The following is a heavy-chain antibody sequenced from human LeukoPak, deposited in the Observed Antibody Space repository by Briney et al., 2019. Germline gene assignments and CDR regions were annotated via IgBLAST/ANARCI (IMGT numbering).Heavy chain of an antibody. D-gene: IGHD2-2*01. CDR2: INPNSGGT. J-gene: IGHJ6*03. CDR3: AREPIVVVPAASGRYYYYYMDV. CDR1: GYTLTELS. V-gene: IGHV1-2*02. Sequence: GASVKVSCKVSGYTLTELSMHWVRQAPGQGLEWMGWINPNSGGTNYAQKFQGRVTMTRDTSISTAYMELSRLRSDDTAVYYCAREPIVVVPAASGRYYYYYMDVWGKGTTVTISS.